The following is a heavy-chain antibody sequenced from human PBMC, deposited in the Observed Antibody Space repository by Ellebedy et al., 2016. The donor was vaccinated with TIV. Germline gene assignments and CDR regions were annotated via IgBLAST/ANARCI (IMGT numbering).Heavy chain of an antibody. D-gene: IGHD1-1*01. CDR2: ISVGGST. CDR1: GFTVNSNY. Sequence: GGSLRLSCVVSGFTVNSNYMSWVRQAPGKGLEWVSVISVGGSTYYADSVKGSFTISRDNSKHTLFLQMNSLRAEDTAVYYCSSETFNDVELELWGLFDMWGQGTTVTVSS. J-gene: IGHJ3*02. V-gene: IGHV3-66*01. CDR3: SSETFNDVELELWGLFDM.